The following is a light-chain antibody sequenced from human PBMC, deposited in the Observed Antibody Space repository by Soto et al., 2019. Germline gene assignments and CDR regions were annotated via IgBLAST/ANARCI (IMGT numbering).Light chain of an antibody. J-gene: IGLJ2*01. CDR1: SSDVGGYNY. Sequence: QSALTQPPSASGSPGQSVTISCTGNSSDVGGYNYVSWYQQHPGKAPKLMIYEVSKRPSGVPDRFSGSKSGNTASLTVSGLQAEDEADYYCSSYAGSNSVAFGGGTKVTVL. CDR3: SSYAGSNSVA. V-gene: IGLV2-8*01. CDR2: EVS.